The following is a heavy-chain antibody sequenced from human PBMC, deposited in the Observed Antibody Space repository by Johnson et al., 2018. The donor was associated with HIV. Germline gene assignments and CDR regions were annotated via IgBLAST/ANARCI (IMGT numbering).Heavy chain of an antibody. CDR1: GFTFSSYA. V-gene: IGHV3-30-3*01. CDR3: ARVATFGVVISDAFDI. D-gene: IGHD3-3*01. Sequence: QVQLVESGGGVVQPGRSLSLSCAASGFTFSSYAMNWVRQAPGKGLEWVAVISYDGSNKYYADSVKGRFTISRDNSKTTLYLQMNSLRAEDTAVYYCARVATFGVVISDAFDIWGQGTMVTVSS. CDR2: ISYDGSNK. J-gene: IGHJ3*02.